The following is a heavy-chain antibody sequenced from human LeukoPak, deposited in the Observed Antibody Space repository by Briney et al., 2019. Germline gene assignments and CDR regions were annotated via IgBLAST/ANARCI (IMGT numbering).Heavy chain of an antibody. D-gene: IGHD4-23*01. CDR1: GFLFSNSW. J-gene: IGHJ4*02. Sequence: GGSLRLSCGASGFLFSNSWMSWVRQAPGKGLEWVANMNQDGSERNYVDSVKGRLTISRDNAKGSLYLQMNGLRAEDTAVYFCVKDRGYSTFDYWGQGTLVTVSS. CDR3: VKDRGYSTFDY. V-gene: IGHV3-7*03. CDR2: MNQDGSER.